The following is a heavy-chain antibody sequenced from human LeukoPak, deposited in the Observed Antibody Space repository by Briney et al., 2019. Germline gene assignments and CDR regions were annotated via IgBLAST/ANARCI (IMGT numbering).Heavy chain of an antibody. D-gene: IGHD6-13*01. CDR2: IYYSGAT. J-gene: IGHJ5*02. CDR3: ARQGLQQLLPGSNL. V-gene: IGHV4-39*01. Sequence: KPSETLSLTCTVSGDSISSTSYYWGWIRQPPGKGLEWLGSIYYSGATYYSPSLKSRVTISRDTSNNRFSLELTSVTAADTAVYYCARQGLQQLLPGSNLWGQGTLVTVSS. CDR1: GDSISSTSYY.